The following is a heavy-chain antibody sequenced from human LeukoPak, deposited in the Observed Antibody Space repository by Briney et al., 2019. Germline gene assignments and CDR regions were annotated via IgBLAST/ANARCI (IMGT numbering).Heavy chain of an antibody. CDR1: GFTFDDYA. J-gene: IGHJ4*02. D-gene: IGHD3-3*01. CDR2: ISGDGGST. V-gene: IGHV3-43*02. Sequence: GGSLRLSCAASGFTFDDYAMHWVRQAPGKGLEWVSLISGDGGSTYYAGSVKGRFTISRDNSKNSLYLQMNSLRTEDTALYYCAKDWSDFWSGSPDYWGQGTLVTVSS. CDR3: AKDWSDFWSGSPDY.